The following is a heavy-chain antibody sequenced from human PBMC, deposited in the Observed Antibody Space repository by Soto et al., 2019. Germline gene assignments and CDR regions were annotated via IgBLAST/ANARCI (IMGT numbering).Heavy chain of an antibody. CDR1: GYTFTSYA. CDR2: INAGNGNT. Sequence: ASVKVSCKASGYTFTSYAMHWVRQAPGQRLEWMGWINAGNGNTKYSQKFQGRVTITRDTSASTAYMELSSLRSEDTAVYYCARGPRRVEITGTPFDYWGQGTLVTVSS. V-gene: IGHV1-3*01. D-gene: IGHD1-7*01. CDR3: ARGPRRVEITGTPFDY. J-gene: IGHJ4*02.